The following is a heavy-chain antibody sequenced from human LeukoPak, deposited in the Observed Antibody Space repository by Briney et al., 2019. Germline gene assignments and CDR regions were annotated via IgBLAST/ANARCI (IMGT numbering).Heavy chain of an antibody. CDR1: VFTFSSYS. CDR2: ISSSGSFT. D-gene: IGHD3-10*01. CDR3: ARGVRGVINYMDV. V-gene: IGHV3-21*01. J-gene: IGHJ6*03. Sequence: GGSLRLSCAVSVFTFSSYSMNWVRQGPGKGLEWVSSISSSGSFTYYADSVRGRFTISRDNAKNSLYLQMNSLRAEDTAVYHCARGVRGVINYMDVWGKGTTVTVSS.